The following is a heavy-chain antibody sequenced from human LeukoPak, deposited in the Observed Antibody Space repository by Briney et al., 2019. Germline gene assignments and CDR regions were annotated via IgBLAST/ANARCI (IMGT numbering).Heavy chain of an antibody. Sequence: SETLSLTCTVSGGSISSYYWSWIRQPPGKGLEWIGYIYYSGSTNYNPSLKSRVTISVDTSKNQFSLKLSSVTAADMAVYYCARDDSSGYYDYWGQGTLVTVSS. D-gene: IGHD3-22*01. J-gene: IGHJ4*02. CDR1: GGSISSYY. CDR3: ARDDSSGYYDY. V-gene: IGHV4-59*01. CDR2: IYYSGST.